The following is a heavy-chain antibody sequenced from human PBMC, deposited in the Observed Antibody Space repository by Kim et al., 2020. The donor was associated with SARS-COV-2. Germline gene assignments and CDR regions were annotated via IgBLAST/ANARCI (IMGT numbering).Heavy chain of an antibody. CDR2: IYYSGST. J-gene: IGHJ4*02. V-gene: IGHV4-59*08. CDR1: GGSISSYD. CDR3: ARHPVGYSYGPGFDY. D-gene: IGHD5-18*01. Sequence: SETLSLTCTVSGGSISSYDWSWIRQPPGKGLEWIGYIYYSGSTNYNPSLKSRVTISVDTSKNQFSLKLSSATAADTAVYYCARHPVGYSYGPGFDYWGQGPLVTVSS.